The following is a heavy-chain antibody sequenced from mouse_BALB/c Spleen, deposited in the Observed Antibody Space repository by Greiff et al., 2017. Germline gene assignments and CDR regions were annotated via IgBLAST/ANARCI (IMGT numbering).Heavy chain of an antibody. CDR2: IWAGGST. V-gene: IGHV2-9*02. CDR3: AREGSMTLAWFAY. Sequence: VQLQESGPGLVAPSQSLSITCTVSGFSLTSYGVHWVRQPPGKGLEWLGVIWAGGSTNYNSALMSRLSISKDNSKSQVFLKMNSLQTDDTAMYYCAREGSMTLAWFAYWGQGTLVTVSA. CDR1: GFSLTSYG. J-gene: IGHJ3*01. D-gene: IGHD2-3*01.